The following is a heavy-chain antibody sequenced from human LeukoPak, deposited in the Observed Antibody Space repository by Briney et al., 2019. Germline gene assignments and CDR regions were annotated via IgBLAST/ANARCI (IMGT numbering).Heavy chain of an antibody. D-gene: IGHD6-19*01. CDR3: ARVFEYSSGWEFDY. Sequence: ASVKVSCKASGYTFTGYYMHWVRQALGQGLEWMGWINPNSGGTNYAQKFQGRVTMTRDTSISTAYMELSRLRSDDTAVYYCARVFEYSSGWEFDYWGQGTLVTVSS. CDR1: GYTFTGYY. J-gene: IGHJ4*02. CDR2: INPNSGGT. V-gene: IGHV1-2*02.